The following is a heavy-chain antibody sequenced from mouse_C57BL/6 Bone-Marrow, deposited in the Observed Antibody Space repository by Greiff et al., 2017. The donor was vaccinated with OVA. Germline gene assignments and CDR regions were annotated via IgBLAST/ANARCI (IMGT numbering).Heavy chain of an antibody. J-gene: IGHJ2*01. D-gene: IGHD2-1*01. Sequence: QVQLQQPGAELVRPGSSVKLSCKASGYTFTSYWMDWVKQRPGQGLEWIGNIYPSDSETHYNQKFKDKATLTVDKSSSTAYMQLSSLTSEDSAVYYCASYYGNYGGFYFDYWGQGTTLTVSS. CDR1: GYTFTSYW. V-gene: IGHV1-61*01. CDR3: ASYYGNYGGFYFDY. CDR2: IYPSDSET.